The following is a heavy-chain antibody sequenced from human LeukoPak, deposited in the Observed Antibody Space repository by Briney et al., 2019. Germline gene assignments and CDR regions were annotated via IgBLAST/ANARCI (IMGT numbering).Heavy chain of an antibody. Sequence: PGGSLRLSCAASGFTLSSYSMNWVRQAPGKGLEWVSYISSSSSTIYYADSVKGRFTISRDNAKNSLYLQMNSLRAEDTAVYYCARGDYSRGYYYYGMDVWGQGTTVTVSS. J-gene: IGHJ6*02. V-gene: IGHV3-48*01. CDR3: ARGDYSRGYYYYGMDV. CDR2: ISSSSSTI. D-gene: IGHD4-11*01. CDR1: GFTLSSYS.